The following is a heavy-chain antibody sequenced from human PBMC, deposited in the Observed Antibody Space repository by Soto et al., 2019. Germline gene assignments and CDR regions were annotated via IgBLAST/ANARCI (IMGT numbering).Heavy chain of an antibody. CDR1: GFTFSSYW. CDR3: AGLRSYYYGSGSFGY. J-gene: IGHJ4*02. CDR2: IKQDGSEK. D-gene: IGHD3-10*01. V-gene: IGHV3-7*01. Sequence: EVQLVESGGGLVQPGGSLRLSCAASGFTFSSYWMSWVRQAPGKGLEWVANIKQDGSEKYYVDSVKGRFTISRANAKNSLYLQMNSLRGEETAVYYCAGLRSYYYGSGSFGYWGQGTLVTVSS.